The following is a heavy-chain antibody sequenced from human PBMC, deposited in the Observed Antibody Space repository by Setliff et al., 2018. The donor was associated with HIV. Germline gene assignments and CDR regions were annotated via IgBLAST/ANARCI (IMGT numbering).Heavy chain of an antibody. J-gene: IGHJ5*02. CDR2: IIPNSGGT. D-gene: IGHD3-22*01. CDR3: AREDHYDRFLDH. Sequence: ASVKVSCKASGYTFTSYYIHWVRQAPGQGLEWMGRIIPNSGGTNFARNFQGRVTMTRDTSITTAYMDLSRLTSDDTAVYYCAREDHYDRFLDHWGQGTLVTVSS. CDR1: GYTFTSYY. V-gene: IGHV1-2*06.